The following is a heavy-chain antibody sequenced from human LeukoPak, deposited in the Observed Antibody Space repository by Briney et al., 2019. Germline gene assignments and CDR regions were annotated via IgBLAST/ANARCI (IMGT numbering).Heavy chain of an antibody. Sequence: SETLSLTCTVSGGSISSYYWGWIRQPAGKGLEWIGRIYTSGSTNYNPSLKSRVTMSVDTSKNQFSLKLSSVTAADTAVYYCAVGSGSRDAFDIWGQGTMVTVSS. J-gene: IGHJ3*02. CDR2: IYTSGST. V-gene: IGHV4-4*07. D-gene: IGHD1-26*01. CDR1: GGSISSYY. CDR3: AVGSGSRDAFDI.